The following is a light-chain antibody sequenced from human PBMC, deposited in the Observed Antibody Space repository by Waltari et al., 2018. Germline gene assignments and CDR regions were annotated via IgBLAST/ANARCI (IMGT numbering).Light chain of an antibody. V-gene: IGKV3-15*01. CDR1: QSVRSN. Sequence: EVVMTQSPATLSVSPGEGATVSCRAGQSVRSNVAWYQQTPGQAPILLIYGASTRAPGIPDRFSGSGSGTEFILTISSLQSEDFAVYYCQQYNNWPPWTFGQGTKVEIK. CDR3: QQYNNWPPWT. CDR2: GAS. J-gene: IGKJ1*01.